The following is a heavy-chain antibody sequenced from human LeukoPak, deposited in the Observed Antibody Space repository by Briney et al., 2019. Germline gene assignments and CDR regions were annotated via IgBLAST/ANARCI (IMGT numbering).Heavy chain of an antibody. V-gene: IGHV4-59*12. D-gene: IGHD2-21*02. J-gene: IGHJ2*01. Sequence: SETLSLTCTVSGGSISSYYWSWIRQPPGKGLEWIGYIYYSGSTNYNPSLKSRVTISVDTSKNQFSLKLSSVTAADTAVYYCAREVVTACGPEYWYFDLWGRGTLVTVSS. CDR3: AREVVTACGPEYWYFDL. CDR1: GGSISSYY. CDR2: IYYSGST.